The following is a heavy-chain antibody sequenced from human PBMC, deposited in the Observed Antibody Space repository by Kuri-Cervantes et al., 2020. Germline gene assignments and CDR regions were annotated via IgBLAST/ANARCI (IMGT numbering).Heavy chain of an antibody. CDR1: GYTFTSYD. V-gene: IGHV1-8*01. J-gene: IGHJ3*02. Sequence: GESLKISCKASGYTFTSYDINWVRQAAGQGLEWMGWMNPNSGNTGYAQKFQGRVTMTRNTSISTAYMELSSLRSEDTAVYYCARGGVYQLLWFDIWGQGTMVTVSS. CDR3: ARGGVYQLLWFDI. D-gene: IGHD2-2*01. CDR2: MNPNSGNT.